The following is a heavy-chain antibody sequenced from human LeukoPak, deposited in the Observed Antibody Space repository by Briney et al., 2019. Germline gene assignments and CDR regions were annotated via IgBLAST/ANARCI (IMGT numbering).Heavy chain of an antibody. J-gene: IGHJ5*02. CDR3: ARVAAADPYNWFDP. CDR2: IIPIFGTA. CDR1: VGTFSSYA. V-gene: IGHV1-69*06. D-gene: IGHD6-13*01. Sequence: SVKVSCKASVGTFSSYAISWVRQAPGQGLEWMGGIIPIFGTANYAQKFQGRVTITADKSTSTAYMELSSLRSEDTAVYYCARVAAADPYNWFDPWGQGTLVTVSS.